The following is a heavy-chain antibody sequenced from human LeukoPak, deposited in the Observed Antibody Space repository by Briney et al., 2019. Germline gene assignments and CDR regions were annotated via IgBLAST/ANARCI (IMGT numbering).Heavy chain of an antibody. J-gene: IGHJ3*02. Sequence: PSETLSLTCTVSGDSFSSHYWTWIRQPPGKGLEWIGYISYIGSTNYNPSLKSRVIISIDTSKNQFSLKLTSVTAADTAVYYCGRDLVTVTKGFDIWGQGKMVSVSS. CDR1: GDSFSSHY. V-gene: IGHV4-59*11. CDR2: ISYIGST. D-gene: IGHD4-17*01. CDR3: GRDLVTVTKGFDI.